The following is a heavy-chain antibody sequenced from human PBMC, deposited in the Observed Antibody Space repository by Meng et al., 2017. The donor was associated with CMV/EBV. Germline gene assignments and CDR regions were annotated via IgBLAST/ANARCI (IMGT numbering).Heavy chain of an antibody. D-gene: IGHD3-10*01. V-gene: IGHV1-69*02. J-gene: IGHJ5*02. CDR1: GGTFSSNT. Sequence: SVKVSCKASGGTFSSNTITWVRQAPGQGLEWMGRTIPILGIADYAQKFQGRLTITADKSTRTAFMELSSLRSEDTAVYYCARSLGPPFGDLLHLWGQGTLVTVSS. CDR3: ARSLGPPFGDLLHL. CDR2: TIPILGIA.